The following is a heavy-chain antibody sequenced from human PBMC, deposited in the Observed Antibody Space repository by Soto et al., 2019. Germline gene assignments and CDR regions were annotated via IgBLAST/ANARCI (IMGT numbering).Heavy chain of an antibody. J-gene: IGHJ1*01. CDR2: IYYSGST. CDR3: ARGGIAVAAGYAQH. D-gene: IGHD6-19*01. V-gene: IGHV4-61*01. Sequence: SETLSLTCTVSGGSVSSGSYYWSWIRQPPGKGLEWIGYIYYSGSTNYNPSLKSRVTISVDTSKNQFSLKLSSVTAVDTAVYYCARGGIAVAAGYAQHWGQGTLVTVSS. CDR1: GGSVSSGSYY.